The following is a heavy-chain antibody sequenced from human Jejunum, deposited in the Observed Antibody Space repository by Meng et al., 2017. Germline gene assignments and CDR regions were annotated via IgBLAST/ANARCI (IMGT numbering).Heavy chain of an antibody. CDR3: AKDLLWGDSDY. CDR2: VNQDESVK. CDR1: GYW. D-gene: IGHD3-10*01. Sequence: GGSLRLSCIASGYWMSWVRQAPGKGLESVANVNQDESVKYYMDSVKGRFTISRDNTKNTLYLRINSLGAEDAAVYYCAKDLLWGDSDYWGQGTLVTVSS. J-gene: IGHJ4*02. V-gene: IGHV3-7*01.